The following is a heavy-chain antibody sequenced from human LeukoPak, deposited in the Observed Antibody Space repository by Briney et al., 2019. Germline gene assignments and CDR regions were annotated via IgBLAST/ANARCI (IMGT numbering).Heavy chain of an antibody. CDR2: IRYDGNNK. CDR1: GFTFSSYG. D-gene: IGHD2/OR15-2a*01. Sequence: GGSLRLSCAASGFTFSSYGMHWVRQAPGKGLEWVAFIRYDGNNKYYADSVKGRFTISRDNSKYTLYLQMNSLRPADTAVYYCAKEIGVLQPFGYWGQGTLVTVSS. J-gene: IGHJ4*02. CDR3: AKEIGVLQPFGY. V-gene: IGHV3-30*02.